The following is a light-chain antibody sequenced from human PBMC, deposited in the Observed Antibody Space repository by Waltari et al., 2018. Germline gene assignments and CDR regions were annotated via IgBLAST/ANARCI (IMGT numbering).Light chain of an antibody. J-gene: IGLJ3*02. CDR2: EGT. V-gene: IGLV2-23*01. CDR3: CSYAGRSTWV. CDR1: SSDVGSHKF. Sequence: QSVLTQPASVSGSPGQSITISCTGTSSDVGSHKFVSWYQQHPGKAPNLMIYEGTKRPSGVSNRFSGSKSGNTASLTISGLQAEDEADYYCCSYAGRSTWVFGGGTKLTVL.